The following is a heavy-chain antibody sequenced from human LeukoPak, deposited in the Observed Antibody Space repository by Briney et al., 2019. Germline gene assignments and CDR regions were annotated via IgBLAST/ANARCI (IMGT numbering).Heavy chain of an antibody. D-gene: IGHD3-10*01. CDR3: ARSRTTMVRGSPNWSFDY. V-gene: IGHV4-59*01. CDR2: IYYSGST. CDR1: GGSISSYY. Sequence: PSETLPLTCTVSGGSISSYYWSWIRQPPGKGLEWIGYIYYSGSTNYNPSLKSRVIISVDTSKNQFSLKLSSVTAADTADYYCARSRTTMVRGSPNWSFDYRGQGVLVTVSS. J-gene: IGHJ4*02.